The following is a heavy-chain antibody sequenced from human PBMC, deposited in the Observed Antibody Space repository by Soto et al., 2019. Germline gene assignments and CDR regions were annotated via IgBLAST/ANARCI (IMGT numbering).Heavy chain of an antibody. V-gene: IGHV3-30*18. CDR1: GYMFSYFG. J-gene: IGHJ4*02. CDR2: LSFDESAE. CDR3: VKDQGIQPWQKGYLFDS. D-gene: IGHD1-1*01. Sequence: QVQLVESGGGVVQPGRSLRLSCAASGYMFSYFGMSWVRQAPGKGLEWVAALSFDESAEFYTDSVKGRFTVSRDTSTNTLFLRMNSLRAEDTAVYYCVKDQGIQPWQKGYLFDSWGQGTLVTVSS.